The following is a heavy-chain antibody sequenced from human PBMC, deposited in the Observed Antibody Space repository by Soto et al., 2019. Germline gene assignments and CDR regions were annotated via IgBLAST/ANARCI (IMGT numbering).Heavy chain of an antibody. D-gene: IGHD3-22*01. Sequence: TSETLSLTCTVSGDSISSSPYYWGWIRQPPGKGLEWIGSIYYSGNTYYNPSLKSRVTISVDTSKNQFSMKLTSVTASDTAVYYCARSYYDSTGFAVDPWGQGTLVTVSS. V-gene: IGHV4-39*01. CDR1: GDSISSSPYY. CDR2: IYYSGNT. J-gene: IGHJ5*02. CDR3: ARSYYDSTGFAVDP.